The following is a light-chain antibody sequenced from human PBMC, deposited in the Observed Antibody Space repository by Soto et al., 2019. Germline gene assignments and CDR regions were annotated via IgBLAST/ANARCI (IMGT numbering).Light chain of an antibody. CDR3: QQYGSSPPIT. CDR2: GAS. CDR1: QSVSSSY. J-gene: IGKJ5*01. Sequence: EIVLTQSPVTLSLSPGERATLSCRASQSVSSSYLAWYQQKPGQAPRLLIYGASSRTAGIPDRFSGSGSGTDVTLTISRLEPEDFAVYYCQQYGSSPPITFGQGTRLEIK. V-gene: IGKV3-20*01.